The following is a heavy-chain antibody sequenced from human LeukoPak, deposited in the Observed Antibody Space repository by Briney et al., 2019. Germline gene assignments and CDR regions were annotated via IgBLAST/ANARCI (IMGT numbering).Heavy chain of an antibody. D-gene: IGHD5-24*01. CDR2: IYYRVTS. Sequence: PSETLSLICTVSGDSISTYYWSWIRQPPGKGLEWIGYIYYRVTSDYNPSLKSRVTMSVDMSTRQISLKLSSVTAADTAVYYCARLYLPATRFDYWGQGTLVTVSS. CDR1: GDSISTYY. V-gene: IGHV4-59*01. J-gene: IGHJ4*02. CDR3: ARLYLPATRFDY.